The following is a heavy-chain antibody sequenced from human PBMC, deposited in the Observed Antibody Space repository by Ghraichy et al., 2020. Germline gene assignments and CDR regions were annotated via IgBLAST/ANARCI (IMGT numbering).Heavy chain of an antibody. V-gene: IGHV4-34*01. D-gene: IGHD3-3*01. J-gene: IGHJ5*02. CDR3: AREKLGTIFGVVIRNWFDP. CDR2: INHSGST. CDR1: GGSFSGYY. Sequence: SETLSLTCAVYGGSFSGYYWSWIRQPPGKGLEWIGEINHSGSTNYNPSLKSRVTISVDTSKNQFSLRLSSVTAADTAVYYCAREKLGTIFGVVIRNWFDPWGQGTRVTVSS.